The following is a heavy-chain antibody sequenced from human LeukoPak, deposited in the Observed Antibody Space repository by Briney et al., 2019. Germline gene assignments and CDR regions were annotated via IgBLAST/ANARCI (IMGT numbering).Heavy chain of an antibody. CDR1: GFTFSSYS. J-gene: IGHJ3*02. V-gene: IGHV3-21*01. D-gene: IGHD2-15*01. CDR3: ARGRGGRNRDAFDI. Sequence: GGSLRLSCAASGFTFSSYSMNWVRQAPGKGLEWVSSISSSSSYIYYADSVKGRFTISRDNAKNSLYLQMNSLRAEDTAVYYCARGRGGRNRDAFDIWGQGTMVTVSS. CDR2: ISSSSSYI.